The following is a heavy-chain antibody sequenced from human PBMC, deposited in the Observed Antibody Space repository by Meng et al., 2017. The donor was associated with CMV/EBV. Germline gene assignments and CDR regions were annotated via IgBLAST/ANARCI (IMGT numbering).Heavy chain of an antibody. Sequence: GESLKISCAASGFTVSSNYMSWVRQAPGKGLEWVGFIRSKAYGGTTEYAASVKGRFTISRDDSKSIAYLQMNSLKTEDTAVYYCTRDADRYCSSTSCVPFNYWGQGTLVTVSS. CDR2: IRSKAYGGTT. CDR3: TRDADRYCSSTSCVPFNY. CDR1: GFTVSSNY. D-gene: IGHD2-2*01. J-gene: IGHJ4*02. V-gene: IGHV3-49*04.